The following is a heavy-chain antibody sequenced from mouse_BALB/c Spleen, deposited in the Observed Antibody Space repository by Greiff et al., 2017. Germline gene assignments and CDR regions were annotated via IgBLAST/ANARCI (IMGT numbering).Heavy chain of an antibody. J-gene: IGHJ3*01. V-gene: IGHV10-1*02. CDR3: VRHNWDGTY. CDR2: IRSKSNNYAT. Sequence: DVKLMESGGGLVQPKGSLKLSCAASGFTFNTYAMNWVRQAPGKGLEWVARIRSKSNNYATYYADSVKDRFTISRDDSQSMLYLQMNNLKTEDTAMYYCVRHNWDGTYWGQGTLVTVSA. D-gene: IGHD4-1*02. CDR1: GFTFNTYA.